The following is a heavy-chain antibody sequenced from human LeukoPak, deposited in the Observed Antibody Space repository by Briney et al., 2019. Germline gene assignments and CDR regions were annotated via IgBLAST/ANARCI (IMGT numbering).Heavy chain of an antibody. CDR2: IHYSGRT. CDR3: ARVDSRASRGYFDY. D-gene: IGHD2/OR15-2a*01. CDR1: GXSIRSGGYY. J-gene: IGHJ4*02. V-gene: IGHV4-31*03. Sequence: SQTLSLTCTVSGXSIRSGGYYWSWIRQHPGKGLEWIVNIHYSGRTSHSPSLKSRFTISVDTSKSQFSLKVNSVTAADTAVYYCARVDSRASRGYFDYWGQGTLVTVSS.